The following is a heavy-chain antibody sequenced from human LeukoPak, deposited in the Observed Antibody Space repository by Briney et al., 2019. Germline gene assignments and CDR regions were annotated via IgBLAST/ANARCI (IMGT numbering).Heavy chain of an antibody. CDR2: IYYRGST. CDR1: GGSISSYY. J-gene: IGHJ4*02. CDR3: ARHPQAAMAYFDY. V-gene: IGHV4-59*08. Sequence: KPSETLSLTCSVSGGSISSYYWSWIRQPPGKGLEWIGYIYYRGSTNYNPSLKSRVTISVDTSKNQFSLKLSSVTAADPAVYYCARHPQAAMAYFDYWGQGTLVTVSS.